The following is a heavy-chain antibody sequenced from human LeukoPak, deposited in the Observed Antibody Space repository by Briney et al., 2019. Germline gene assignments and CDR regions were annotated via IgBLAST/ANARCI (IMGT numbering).Heavy chain of an antibody. CDR1: GGSFSSGEYY. V-gene: IGHV4-30-4*01. CDR3: ARSDYGDAYYFDY. J-gene: IGHJ4*02. Sequence: SETLSLTCTVSGGSFSSGEYYWSWIPQPPGKCLEWIGYIYYSGSTYYHPSLKSRLTISVDTSKNQFSLKLSSVTAADTALYYCARSDYGDAYYFDYWGQGTLVTVSS. CDR2: IYYSGST. D-gene: IGHD4-17*01.